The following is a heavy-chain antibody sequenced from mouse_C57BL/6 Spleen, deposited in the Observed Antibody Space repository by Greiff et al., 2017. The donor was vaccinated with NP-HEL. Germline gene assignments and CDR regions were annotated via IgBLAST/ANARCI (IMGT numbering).Heavy chain of an antibody. D-gene: IGHD2-2*01. Sequence: QVTLKESGPGLLQPSQTLSLACTFSGFSPSTSGMGLSWLRNPSGKALEWLASTWNNDNYYNPTLKSRLTISKETSNNQVFLKLTSVDTAESATYYGAWRETYGYDGYAYWGQGTLVTVSA. J-gene: IGHJ3*01. CDR2: WNNDNY. CDR1: FSPSTSGMGL. CDR3: WRETYGYDGYAY. V-gene: IGHV8-2*01.